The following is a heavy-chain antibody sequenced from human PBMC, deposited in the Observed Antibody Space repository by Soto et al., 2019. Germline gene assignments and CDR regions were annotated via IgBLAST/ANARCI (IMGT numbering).Heavy chain of an antibody. CDR1: GFTFSDFG. CDR2: VSYDGSDK. J-gene: IGHJ6*02. D-gene: IGHD2-15*01. Sequence: QVQLVQSGGGVVQPGRSLRLSCEASGFTFSDFGMHWVRQAPGKGLEWVAFVSYDGSDKYYADFLKGRFTISRDNSENTLYLQMNSLRTEDTAVYYCAKDRVAGHYYYHAMDVWGQGTTVTVSS. CDR3: AKDRVAGHYYYHAMDV. V-gene: IGHV3-30*18.